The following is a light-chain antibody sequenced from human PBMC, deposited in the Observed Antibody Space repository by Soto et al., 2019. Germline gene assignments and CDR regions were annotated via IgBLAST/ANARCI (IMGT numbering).Light chain of an antibody. CDR3: QQYNSSPWT. CDR1: QSISSW. J-gene: IGKJ1*01. V-gene: IGKV1-5*03. CDR2: KAS. Sequence: DIQMTQSPSTLSASVGDRVTITCRASQSISSWLAWYQQKPGKAPKLLIYKASSLESGVPSRFSGSGSGTEFTLTISSLQPDDFATYYCQQYNSSPWTSGQGTKVEIK.